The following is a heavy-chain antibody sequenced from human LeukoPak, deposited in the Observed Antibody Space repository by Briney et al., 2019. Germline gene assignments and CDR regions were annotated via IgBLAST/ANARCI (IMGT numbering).Heavy chain of an antibody. J-gene: IGHJ5*02. CDR3: ARDRAYDYGDYGAGNWFDP. CDR2: ISSSGSTI. V-gene: IGHV3-48*03. D-gene: IGHD4-17*01. Sequence: PGGSLRLSCAASGFTFSSYEMNWVRQAPGKGLDWVSYISSSGSTIYYADSVKGRFTISRDNAKNSLYLQMNSLRAEDTAVYYCARDRAYDYGDYGAGNWFDPWGQGTLVTVSS. CDR1: GFTFSSYE.